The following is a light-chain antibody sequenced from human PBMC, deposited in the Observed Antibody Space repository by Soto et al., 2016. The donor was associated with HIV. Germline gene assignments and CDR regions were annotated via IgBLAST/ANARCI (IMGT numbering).Light chain of an antibody. J-gene: IGKJ5*01. V-gene: IGKV2D-29*01. CDR3: MQALQTPLT. CDR2: EVS. Sequence: DIVMTQTPPILSVTPGQPASISCKSSRSLLHTDGETYLYWYLQKPGQPPHLLIYEVSNRFSGVPDRFSGSGSGTDFSLKISRVEAEDVGVYYCMQALQTPLTFGQGHDWRLN. CDR1: RSLLHTDGETY.